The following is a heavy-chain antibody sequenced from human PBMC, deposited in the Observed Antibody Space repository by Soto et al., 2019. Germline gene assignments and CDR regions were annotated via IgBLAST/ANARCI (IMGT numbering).Heavy chain of an antibody. Sequence: QVQLVQSGAEVKKPGSSVKVSCKASGGTFSRYSITWVRQAPGHGLEWIGRIIPIFGIASYAQKFQGRVTITPDDSTSXAXMXXSSLSSDDTAVYYCAREDRDRETGLVPAAIDGMDVWGQGTTVTVSS. CDR2: IIPIFGIA. CDR3: AREDRDRETGLVPAAIDGMDV. CDR1: GGTFSRYS. V-gene: IGHV1-69*08. D-gene: IGHD2-2*01. J-gene: IGHJ6*02.